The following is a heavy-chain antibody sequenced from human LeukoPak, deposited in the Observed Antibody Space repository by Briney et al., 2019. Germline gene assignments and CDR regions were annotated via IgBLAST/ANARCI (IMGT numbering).Heavy chain of an antibody. CDR3: AKRHGDWYFYYFDY. CDR2: ISGSGDST. V-gene: IGHV3-23*01. Sequence: GGSLRLSCAVSGFTFRNYGMSWVRQAPGKGLEWVSAISGSGDSTYYTDSVKGRFTISRDNDKNTLYLQMSSLRDEDTAIYYCAKRHGDWYFYYFDYWGQGTLVTVSS. CDR1: GFTFRNYG. J-gene: IGHJ4*02. D-gene: IGHD2-21*02.